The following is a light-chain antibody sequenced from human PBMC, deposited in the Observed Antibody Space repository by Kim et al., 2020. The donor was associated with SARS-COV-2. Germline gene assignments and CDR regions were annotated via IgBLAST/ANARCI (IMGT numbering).Light chain of an antibody. Sequence: EIVLTQSPGTLSLSPGDEATLYCRASQSVISSYLAWYQQKPGQPPRLLIYGVSNRAPGIPDRFSGSGSGTHLSLTISKLDPEDFAVYFCQQYGGSLTFGGGTQVDIK. V-gene: IGKV3-20*01. CDR2: GVS. J-gene: IGKJ4*01. CDR1: QSVISSY. CDR3: QQYGGSLT.